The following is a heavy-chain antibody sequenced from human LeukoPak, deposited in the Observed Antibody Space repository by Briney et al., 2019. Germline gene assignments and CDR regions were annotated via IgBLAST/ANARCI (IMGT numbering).Heavy chain of an antibody. V-gene: IGHV1-18*01. CDR1: GYTFTCYD. J-gene: IGHJ4*02. CDR2: INTYNGNT. CDR3: ARGGSRMVTYGSLDH. Sequence: ASVKVSCKASGYTFTCYDINWVRQAPGQGFEWMGWINTYNGNTNYAQKLQGRVTMTADISTSTAYMELRSLRSDDTAVYHCARGGSRMVTYGSLDHWGQGSLVTVSS. D-gene: IGHD2-15*01.